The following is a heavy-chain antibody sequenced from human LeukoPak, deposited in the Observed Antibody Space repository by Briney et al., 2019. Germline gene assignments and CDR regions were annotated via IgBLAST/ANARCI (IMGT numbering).Heavy chain of an antibody. V-gene: IGHV3-23*01. D-gene: IGHD3-3*01. J-gene: IGHJ6*02. Sequence: GGSLRLSCAASGFTFSSYAMSWVRQAPGKGLEWVSAISGSGGSTYYADSVKGRFTISRDNSKNTLYLQMNSLRAEDTAVYYCAKVSVWSGYYSGMDVWGQGTTVTVSS. CDR2: ISGSGGST. CDR3: AKVSVWSGYYSGMDV. CDR1: GFTFSSYA.